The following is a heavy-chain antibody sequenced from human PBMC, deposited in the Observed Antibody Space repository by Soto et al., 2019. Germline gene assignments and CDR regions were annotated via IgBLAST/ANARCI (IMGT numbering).Heavy chain of an antibody. CDR3: AREAGDYVWGSYRPFDY. CDR2: IYYSGST. J-gene: IGHJ4*02. D-gene: IGHD3-16*02. V-gene: IGHV4-59*01. CDR1: GGSISSYY. Sequence: PSETLSLTCTVSGGSISSYYWSWIRQPPGKGLEWIGYIYYSGSTNYNPSLKSRVTISVDTSKNQFSLKLSSVTAADTAVYYCAREAGDYVWGSYRPFDYWGQGTLVTVSS.